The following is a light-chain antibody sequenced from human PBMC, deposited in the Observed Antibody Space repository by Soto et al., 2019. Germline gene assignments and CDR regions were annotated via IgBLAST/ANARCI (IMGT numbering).Light chain of an antibody. J-gene: IGKJ2*01. CDR1: QSVNSSY. Sequence: DIVLTQSPGTLSLSPGERATLSCRASQSVNSSYLAWYQQKPGQAPRLLIYGTSSRATAIPDRFSGSGSGTDFTLTISRLAPEDFAVYYCQQYGRSPPMYTFGRGTKLEIK. CDR2: GTS. V-gene: IGKV3-20*01. CDR3: QQYGRSPPMYT.